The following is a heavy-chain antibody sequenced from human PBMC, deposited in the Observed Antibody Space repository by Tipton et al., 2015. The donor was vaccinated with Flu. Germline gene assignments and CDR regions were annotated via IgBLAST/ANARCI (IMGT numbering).Heavy chain of an antibody. CDR3: ARGPRYTSSPPFDY. Sequence: TLSLTCTVSGASIDSHYWSWIRQPPGKGLEWIGYVHYSGSTYYNPSLKSRVTISIDTSKNQFSLKLTSVTAADTAVYFCARGPRYTSSPPFDYWGQGTLVSVSS. CDR2: VHYSGST. V-gene: IGHV4-59*08. CDR1: GASIDSHY. J-gene: IGHJ4*02. D-gene: IGHD6-6*01.